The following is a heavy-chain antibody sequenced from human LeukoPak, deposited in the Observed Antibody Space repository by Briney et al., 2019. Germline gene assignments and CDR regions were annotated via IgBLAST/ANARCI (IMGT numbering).Heavy chain of an antibody. CDR1: GFTFSSYS. Sequence: SGGSLRLSCAASGFTFSSYSMNWVRQAPGKGLEWGSSISSSRSYIYYADSVKGRFTISRDNAKNSLYLQMNSLRAEDTAVYYCARDRGDYDFWSGYFPNNWFDPWGQGTLVTVSS. D-gene: IGHD3-3*01. CDR3: ARDRGDYDFWSGYFPNNWFDP. V-gene: IGHV3-21*01. CDR2: ISSSRSYI. J-gene: IGHJ5*02.